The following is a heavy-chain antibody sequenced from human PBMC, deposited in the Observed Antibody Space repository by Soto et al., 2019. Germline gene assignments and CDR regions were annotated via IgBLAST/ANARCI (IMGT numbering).Heavy chain of an antibody. Sequence: PGGSLRLSCVASGFTFSSYEMNWVRQAPGKGLEWVSYIDRSGRNKYYADSVKGRFTISRDSAKNSLYLQMHSLTAEDTAVYYCARDSTYYDSSDYFDHWGHGTPVTVSP. J-gene: IGHJ4*01. D-gene: IGHD3-22*01. CDR1: GFTFSSYE. CDR2: IDRSGRNK. V-gene: IGHV3-48*03. CDR3: ARDSTYYDSSDYFDH.